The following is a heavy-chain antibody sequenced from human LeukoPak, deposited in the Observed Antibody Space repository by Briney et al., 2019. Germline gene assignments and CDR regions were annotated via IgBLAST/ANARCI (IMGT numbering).Heavy chain of an antibody. D-gene: IGHD4-4*01. CDR3: AKRRDAYSLFDS. J-gene: IGHJ4*02. CDR2: IGGSGDAT. CDR1: GFTFSSYA. Sequence: GGSLRLSCAASGFTFSSYAMSWVRQAPGKGLEWVSTIGGSGDATYYADSLKGPFTISRDNSKNTLSLQMNSLRDEDTAIHYCAKRRDAYSLFDSWGQGTLVTVSS. V-gene: IGHV3-23*01.